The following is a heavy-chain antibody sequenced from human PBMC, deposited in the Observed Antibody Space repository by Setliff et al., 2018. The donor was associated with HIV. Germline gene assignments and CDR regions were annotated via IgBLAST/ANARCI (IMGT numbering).Heavy chain of an antibody. CDR3: TTDGYVVVGFTTTLQTDRP. V-gene: IGHV3-15*05. CDR1: GFIFSNAW. CDR2: IKSVADGGTT. J-gene: IGHJ5*02. Sequence: PGGSLRLSCVASGFIFSNAWMTWVRQAPGKGLEWVGRIKSVADGGTTDYAAFAKDRFIISRDDSKNTVYLEMSSLKTEDTAMYWCTTDGYVVVGFTTTLQTDRPWGQGTLVTAPQ. D-gene: IGHD2-15*01.